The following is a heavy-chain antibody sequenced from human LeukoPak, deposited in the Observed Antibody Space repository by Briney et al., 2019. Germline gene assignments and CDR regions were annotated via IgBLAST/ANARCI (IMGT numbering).Heavy chain of an antibody. CDR3: ARGRLGDNSSGPRGASFDY. V-gene: IGHV4-34*01. D-gene: IGHD6-19*01. CDR1: GGSFGGYY. J-gene: IGHJ4*02. CDR2: INHSGST. Sequence: SETLSLTCAVYGGSFGGYYWSWIRQPPGKGLEWIGEINHSGSTNYNPSFKSRVTISVDTSKNQFSLKLSSVTAADTAVYYCARGRLGDNSSGPRGASFDYWGQGTLVTVSS.